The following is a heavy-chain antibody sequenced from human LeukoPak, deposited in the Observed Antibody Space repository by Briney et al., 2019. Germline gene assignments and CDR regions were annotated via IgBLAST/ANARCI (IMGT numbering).Heavy chain of an antibody. D-gene: IGHD3-3*01. J-gene: IGHJ4*02. CDR1: GFTFSSYG. CDR2: ISYDGSNK. V-gene: IGHV3-30*03. CDR3: ARDISVAKPQYYDFWSGYYIY. Sequence: PGRSLRLSCAASGFTFSSYGMHWVRQAPGKGLEWVAVISYDGSNKYYADSVKGRFTISRDNPKNTLYLQMNSLRAEDTAVYYCARDISVAKPQYYDFWSGYYIYWGQGTLVTVSS.